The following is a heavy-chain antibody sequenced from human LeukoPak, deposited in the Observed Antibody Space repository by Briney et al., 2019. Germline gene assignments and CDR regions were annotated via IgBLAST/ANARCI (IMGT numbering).Heavy chain of an antibody. CDR2: ISGSGGST. CDR1: GLTFSRYA. CDR3: ARDSHKGF. Sequence: GGSLRLSCAVSGLTFSRYAMSWVRQAPGKGLEWVSAISGSGGSTYYADSVKGRFTISRDNSKNTLYLQMNSLRVEDTAVYYCARDSHKGFWGQGTLVTVSS. V-gene: IGHV3-23*01. J-gene: IGHJ4*02.